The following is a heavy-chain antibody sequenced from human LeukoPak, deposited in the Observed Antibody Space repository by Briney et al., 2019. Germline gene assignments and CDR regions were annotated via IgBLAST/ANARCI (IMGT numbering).Heavy chain of an antibody. CDR1: GYTFTGYY. J-gene: IGHJ6*04. V-gene: IGHV1-2*02. D-gene: IGHD5-12*01. CDR3: ARERLRLVPMDV. CDR2: INPNSGGT. Sequence: ASVKVSCRASGYTFTGYYMHWVRQAPGQGLEWMGWINPNSGGTNYAQKFQGRVTMTRGTSISTAYMELSRLRSDDTAVYYCARERLRLVPMDVWGKGTTVTVSS.